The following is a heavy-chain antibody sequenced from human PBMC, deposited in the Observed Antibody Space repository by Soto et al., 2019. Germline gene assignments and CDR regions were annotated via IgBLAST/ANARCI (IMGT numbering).Heavy chain of an antibody. D-gene: IGHD1-26*01. V-gene: IGHV1-24*01. CDR2: FDPEDGET. J-gene: IGHJ4*02. CDR1: GYTLTELS. CDR3: ATGPEIGGSYSGFDY. Sequence: QVQLVQSGAEVKKPGASVKVSCKVSGYTLTELSMHWVRQAPGKGLEWMGGFDPEDGETIYAQKFQGRVTMNEDTSTDTAYMELSSLRSEDTAVYYCATGPEIGGSYSGFDYWGQGTLVTVSS.